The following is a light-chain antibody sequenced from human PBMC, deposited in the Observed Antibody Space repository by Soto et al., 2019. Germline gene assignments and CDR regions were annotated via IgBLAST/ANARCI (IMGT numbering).Light chain of an antibody. CDR1: QRGSSY. J-gene: IGKJ5*01. Sequence: LVLTQSRATLSLSPGVIATLXCRASQRGSSYLPWDKQKPGQAPRLLIXDAYNRATGISERFSGSGSGTDFTLTISSLEPEDFADYYWQQRSNWPSINFGQGTRLEI. CDR3: QQRSNWPSIN. CDR2: DAY. V-gene: IGKV3-11*01.